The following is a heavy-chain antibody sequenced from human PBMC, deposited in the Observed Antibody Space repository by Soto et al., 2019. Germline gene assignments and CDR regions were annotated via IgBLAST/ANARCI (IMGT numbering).Heavy chain of an antibody. V-gene: IGHV3-48*04. D-gene: IGHD4-17*01. J-gene: IGHJ6*02. CDR1: GFTFSDYS. CDR3: ARGWAEMTTVTSRPMDV. CDR2: ISRSSNTI. Sequence: EVQLVESGGGLVQPGGSLRLSCAASGFTFSDYSINWVRQAPGKGLEWISYISRSSNTIFYADSVKGRFTISRDNAKNSLYLQMNSLGADDTAVYFCARGWAEMTTVTSRPMDVWGQGTTVIVSS.